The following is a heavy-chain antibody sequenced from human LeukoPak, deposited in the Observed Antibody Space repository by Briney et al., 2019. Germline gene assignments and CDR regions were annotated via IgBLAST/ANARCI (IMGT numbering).Heavy chain of an antibody. D-gene: IGHD5/OR15-5a*01. CDR2: IYHDGST. CDR3: ATFFDFWFGP. V-gene: IGHV4-61*01. J-gene: IGHJ5*02. Sequence: SETLSLTCTVSGVSVSSGSYFWSWIRQPPGEGPQWIGYIYHDGSTNYSPSLRSRVGISVDTSKNQFSLKLSAVTTADTAVYFCATFFDFWFGPWGQGTQVTVSS. CDR1: GVSVSSGSYF.